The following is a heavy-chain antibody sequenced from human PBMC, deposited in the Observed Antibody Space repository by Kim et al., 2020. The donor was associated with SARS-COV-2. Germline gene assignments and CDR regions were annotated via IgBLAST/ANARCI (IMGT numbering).Heavy chain of an antibody. Sequence: GGSLRLSCAASGFTFSDYYMTWIRQAPGRGLDWISYISSSTGYTNYADSLKGRFTISRDNAKNSLYLQMNSLRAEDTAVYYCARVPVGSSSWYYFDYWG. J-gene: IGHJ4*01. CDR2: ISSSTGYT. CDR1: GFTFSDYY. V-gene: IGHV3-11*05. D-gene: IGHD6-13*01. CDR3: ARVPVGSSSWYYFDY.